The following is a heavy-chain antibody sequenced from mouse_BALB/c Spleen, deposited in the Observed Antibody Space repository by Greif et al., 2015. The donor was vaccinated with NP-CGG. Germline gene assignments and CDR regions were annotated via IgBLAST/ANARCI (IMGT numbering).Heavy chain of an antibody. V-gene: IGHV14-3*02. J-gene: IGHJ2*01. Sequence: EVKLMESGAKLVKPGASVKLSCTASGFNIKDTYMHWVKQRPEQGLEWIGRIDPANGNTKYDPKFQGKATITADTSSNTAYLQLSSLTSEDTAVYYCARKLGRGLYFDYWGQGTTLTVSS. CDR1: GFNIKDTY. D-gene: IGHD4-1*01. CDR3: ARKLGRGLYFDY. CDR2: IDPANGNT.